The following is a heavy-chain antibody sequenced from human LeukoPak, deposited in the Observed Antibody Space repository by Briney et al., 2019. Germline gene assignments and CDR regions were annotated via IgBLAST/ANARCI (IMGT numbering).Heavy chain of an antibody. Sequence: PGGSLRLSCAVSGFTFSSYNMNWVRQAPGKGLEWVSSIGSRTSYIYLADSMKGRFTISRDDAKNSLYLQMNSLRAEDTAVYYCARDTKSDYGDCGAFDIWGQGTRVTVSS. CDR3: ARDTKSDYGDCGAFDI. D-gene: IGHD4-17*01. V-gene: IGHV3-21*01. CDR2: IGSRTSYI. J-gene: IGHJ3*02. CDR1: GFTFSSYN.